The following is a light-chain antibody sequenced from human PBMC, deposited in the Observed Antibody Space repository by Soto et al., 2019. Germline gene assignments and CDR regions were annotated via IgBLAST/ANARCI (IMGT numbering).Light chain of an antibody. V-gene: IGKV3-15*01. CDR1: QSVSSN. Sequence: EIVMTQSPATVYVSPGERATLSCRASQSVSSNLAWYQQKPGQAPSLLIYVSSTRATGIQARFSGSGSGTEFTLTISSLQSEDFAVYYCQQYNNWPWTFGQGTKVEIK. J-gene: IGKJ1*01. CDR2: VSS. CDR3: QQYNNWPWT.